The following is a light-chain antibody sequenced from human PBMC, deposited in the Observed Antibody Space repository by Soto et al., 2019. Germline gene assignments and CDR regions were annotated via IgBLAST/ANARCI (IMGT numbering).Light chain of an antibody. J-gene: IGKJ1*01. Sequence: EILLTQSPGALSLSPGERATLSCRASQSFSSSYLAWYQQKRGQAPRLLIYGASTRATGIPDRFSGSGSGTDFTLTISRLEPEDFAVYYCQYYGSSPRTFGQGTKVDTK. CDR2: GAS. CDR3: QYYGSSPRT. CDR1: QSFSSSY. V-gene: IGKV3-20*01.